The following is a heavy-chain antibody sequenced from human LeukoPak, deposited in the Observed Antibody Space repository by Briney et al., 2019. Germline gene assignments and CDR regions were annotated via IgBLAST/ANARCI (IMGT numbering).Heavy chain of an antibody. J-gene: IGHJ3*02. CDR2: ISTSGSTI. CDR1: GFTFSSYT. Sequence: GGSLRLSCAASGFTFSSYTMNWVRQAPGKGLEWVSYISTSGSTISYADSVKGRFAISRDNAKNSLYLQMNSLRDEDTAVYYCVREGYGSHAFDIWGQGTMVTVSS. D-gene: IGHD3-10*01. CDR3: VREGYGSHAFDI. V-gene: IGHV3-48*02.